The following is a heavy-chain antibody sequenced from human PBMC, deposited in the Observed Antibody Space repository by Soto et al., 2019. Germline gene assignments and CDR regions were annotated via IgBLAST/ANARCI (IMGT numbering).Heavy chain of an antibody. V-gene: IGHV3-30*18. Sequence: GGSLRLSCTASEFSLISSDIHWFGRAPGKGREWLAVSSFDGTQQFYGDSVKGRFTVSRDNSNNTLYLEMNSLRTEDTAVYYCAKQLRGSGWYPLDSWGQGTPVTVSS. CDR3: AKQLRGSGWYPLDS. CDR1: EFSLISSD. J-gene: IGHJ4*02. D-gene: IGHD6-19*01. CDR2: SSFDGTQQ.